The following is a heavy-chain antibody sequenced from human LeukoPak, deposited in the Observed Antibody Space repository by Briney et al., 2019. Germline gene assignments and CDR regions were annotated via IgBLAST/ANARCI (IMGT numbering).Heavy chain of an antibody. J-gene: IGHJ4*02. CDR3: ARDFGGLPDY. Sequence: SETLSLTCTVSAGSISSYYWSWIRQPPGKGLEWIGYIYYSGSTNYNPSLKSRVTISVDTSKNQFSLKLSSVTAADTAVYYCARDFGGLPDYWGQGTLVTVSS. V-gene: IGHV4-59*01. D-gene: IGHD3-3*01. CDR2: IYYSGST. CDR1: AGSISSYY.